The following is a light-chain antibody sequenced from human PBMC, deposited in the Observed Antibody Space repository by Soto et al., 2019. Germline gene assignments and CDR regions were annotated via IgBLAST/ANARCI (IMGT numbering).Light chain of an antibody. J-gene: IGLJ2*01. CDR2: NND. Sequence: QSVLTQPPSASGTPGQRVTISCSGSSSNIGTNTINWYQQFPGTAPKLLIYNNDQRPSGVPDRFSASKSGTSASLAISGLQSDDEADYYCESWDDSLYGAVFGGGTQLTVL. CDR3: ESWDDSLYGAV. CDR1: SSNIGTNT. V-gene: IGLV1-44*01.